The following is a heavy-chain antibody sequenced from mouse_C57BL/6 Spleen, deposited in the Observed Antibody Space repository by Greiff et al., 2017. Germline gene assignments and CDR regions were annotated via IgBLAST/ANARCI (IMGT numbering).Heavy chain of an antibody. CDR1: GYTFTSYW. Sequence: QVQLQQPGAELVKPGASVKLSCKASGYTFTSYWMHWVKQRPGQGLEWIGMIHPNSGSTNYNEKFKSKATLTVDKSSSTAYMQLSSLTSEDSAVYYCAREGYDYEYFDSWGQGTTLTVSS. CDR2: IHPNSGST. V-gene: IGHV1-64*01. CDR3: AREGYDYEYFDS. J-gene: IGHJ2*01. D-gene: IGHD2-4*01.